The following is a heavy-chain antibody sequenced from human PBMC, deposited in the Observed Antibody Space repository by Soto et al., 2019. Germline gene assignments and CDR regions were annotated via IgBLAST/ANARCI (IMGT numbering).Heavy chain of an antibody. J-gene: IGHJ5*02. V-gene: IGHV1-3*01. CDR2: INAGNGNT. CDR3: AREYSSSSWFDP. Sequence: ASVKVSCKASGYTFTSYAMHWVRQAPGQRLEWMGWINAGNGNTKYSQKFQGRVTITRDTSASTTYMELSSLRSEDTAVYYCAREYSSSSWFDPWGQGTLVTVSS. D-gene: IGHD6-6*01. CDR1: GYTFTSYA.